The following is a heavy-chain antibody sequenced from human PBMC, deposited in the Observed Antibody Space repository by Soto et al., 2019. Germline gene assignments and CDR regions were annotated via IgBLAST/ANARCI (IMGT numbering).Heavy chain of an antibody. J-gene: IGHJ3*02. CDR2: ISYSGSSI. V-gene: IGHV3-11*01. CDR1: GVTFSVYY. CDR3: ARDNLAFDI. Sequence: PGGSLRLSCAASGVTFSVYYMSWIRQAPGKGLEWVSYISYSGSSIYYADCVKGRFTISRDNAKNSLYLQMNSLRAEDTAVYYCARDNLAFDIWGQGTMVT.